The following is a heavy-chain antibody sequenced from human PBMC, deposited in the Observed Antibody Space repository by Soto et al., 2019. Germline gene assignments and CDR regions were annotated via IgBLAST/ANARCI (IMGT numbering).Heavy chain of an antibody. Sequence: SLRLSCAASGFTFSSYSMNWVRQAPGKGLEWVSSISSSSSYIYYADSVKGRFTISRDNAKNSLYLQMNSLRAEDTAVYYCARVDGPANWVGRYYYYGMDVWGQGTKVTVSS. CDR1: GFTFSSYS. D-gene: IGHD7-27*01. V-gene: IGHV3-21*01. CDR2: ISSSSSYI. CDR3: ARVDGPANWVGRYYYYGMDV. J-gene: IGHJ6*02.